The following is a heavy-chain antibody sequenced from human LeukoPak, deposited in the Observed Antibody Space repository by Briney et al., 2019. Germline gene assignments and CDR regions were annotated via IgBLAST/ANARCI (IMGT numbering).Heavy chain of an antibody. CDR2: ISSSSSYI. D-gene: IGHD4-17*01. V-gene: IGHV3-11*06. CDR1: GFTFSDYY. CDR3: ARVVPSGDYENY. Sequence: GGSLRLSCAASGFTFSDYYMSWIRQAPGKGLEWVSSISSSSSYIYYADSVKGRSTISRDNAKNSLYLQMNSLRAEDTAVYYCARVVPSGDYENYWGQGTLVTVSS. J-gene: IGHJ4*02.